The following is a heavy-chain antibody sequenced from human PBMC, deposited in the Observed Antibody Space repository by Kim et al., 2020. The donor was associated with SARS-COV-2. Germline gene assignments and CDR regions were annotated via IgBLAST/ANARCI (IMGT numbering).Heavy chain of an antibody. D-gene: IGHD1-1*01. J-gene: IGHJ6*02. Sequence: GGSLRLSCAASGFTFDDYAMHWVRQAPGKGLEWVSGISWNSGSIGYADSVKGRFTISRDNAKNSLYLQMNSLRAEDTALYYCAKGPSTGTLSRYYYYGMDVWGQGTTVTVSS. CDR3: AKGPSTGTLSRYYYYGMDV. V-gene: IGHV3-9*01. CDR2: ISWNSGSI. CDR1: GFTFDDYA.